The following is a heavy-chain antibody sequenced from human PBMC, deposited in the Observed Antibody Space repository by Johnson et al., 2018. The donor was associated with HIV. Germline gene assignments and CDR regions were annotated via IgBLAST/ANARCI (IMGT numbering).Heavy chain of an antibody. CDR3: AKGGEVWYGAFDF. CDR1: GFTVSSNE. J-gene: IGHJ3*01. CDR2: IYSGGST. D-gene: IGHD6-13*01. Sequence: EQLVVSGGGLVQPGGSLRLSCAASGFTVSSNEMSWVRQGPERGLEWVSVIYSGGSTFYADSVKGRFTISRDNSKNTLYLQMNNLRAEDTAVYYCAKGGEVWYGAFDFWGQGTMVTVSS. V-gene: IGHV3-66*01.